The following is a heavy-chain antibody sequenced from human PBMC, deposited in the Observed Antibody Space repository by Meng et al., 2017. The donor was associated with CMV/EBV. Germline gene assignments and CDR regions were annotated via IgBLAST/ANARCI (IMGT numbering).Heavy chain of an antibody. Sequence: ASVKVSCKASGYTFTGDYMHWVRQAPGQGLEWMGWINPNSGGTNYAQKFQGRVTMTRDTSISTAYTELSRLRSDDTAVYYCSRAPPYSKYRNIYYYYGMDGWGQGTTVTVSS. CDR1: GYTFTGDY. CDR3: SRAPPYSKYRNIYYYYGMDG. D-gene: IGHD4-11*01. J-gene: IGHJ6*02. V-gene: IGHV1-2*02. CDR2: INPNSGGT.